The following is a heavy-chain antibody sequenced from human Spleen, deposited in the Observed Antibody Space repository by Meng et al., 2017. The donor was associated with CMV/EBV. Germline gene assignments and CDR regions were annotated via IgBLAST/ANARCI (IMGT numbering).Heavy chain of an antibody. D-gene: IGHD3-22*01. Sequence: GESLKISCAASGFTFSNYAMSWVRQAPGKGLEWVSAISGSGGSTYYADSVKGRFTISRDNSKNTLYLQMNSLRAEDTAVYYCAKDLTMIVVVIGSSARGFDYWGQGTLVTVSS. V-gene: IGHV3-23*01. CDR1: GFTFSNYA. J-gene: IGHJ4*02. CDR2: ISGSGGST. CDR3: AKDLTMIVVVIGSSARGFDY.